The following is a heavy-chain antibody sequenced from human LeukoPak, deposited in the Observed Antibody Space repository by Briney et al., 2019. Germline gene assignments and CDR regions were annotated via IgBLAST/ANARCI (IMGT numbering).Heavy chain of an antibody. CDR3: AHSRRGGGYYINAFAV. J-gene: IGHJ3*01. Sequence: SETLSLTCTVSGASTSAFYWSWIRQSPGKGLEWIGYSYSGGNANYNPSLKSRVTITIDTSENQFSLRLTSVTAADTAVYFCAHSRRGGGYYINAFAVWGQGALVTTSS. V-gene: IGHV4-59*01. CDR1: GASTSAFY. D-gene: IGHD1-26*01. CDR2: SYSGGNA.